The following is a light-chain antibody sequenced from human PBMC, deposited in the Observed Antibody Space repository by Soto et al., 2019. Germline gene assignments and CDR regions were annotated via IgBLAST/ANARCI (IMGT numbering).Light chain of an antibody. CDR3: QQYNGYPLT. J-gene: IGKJ4*01. CDR1: QSISTW. V-gene: IGKV1-5*01. CDR2: DAS. Sequence: DIQMTQSPSTLSASVGDRVTITCRASQSISTWLAWYQEKPGKAPKLLIYDASSLESGVPSRFSGSRSGTEFTLTITSLQPDDFATYYCQQYNGYPLTFGGGTRWISN.